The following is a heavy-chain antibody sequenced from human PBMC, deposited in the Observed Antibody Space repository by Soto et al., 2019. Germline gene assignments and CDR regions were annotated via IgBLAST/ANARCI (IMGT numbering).Heavy chain of an antibody. J-gene: IGHJ4*02. CDR2: IYHGGSA. D-gene: IGHD6-19*01. CDR3: ANNDGWNFDS. V-gene: IGHV4-4*02. Sequence: QVHLQESGPGLVKPSGTLSLICDVSGGSISSGKWWSWVRQPPGKGLEWIGEIYHGGSASYNPSFRSRAVISVDKSMNQLYLNLNSVTAADTAVYFCANNDGWNFDSWGQGILVTVSS. CDR1: GGSISSGKW.